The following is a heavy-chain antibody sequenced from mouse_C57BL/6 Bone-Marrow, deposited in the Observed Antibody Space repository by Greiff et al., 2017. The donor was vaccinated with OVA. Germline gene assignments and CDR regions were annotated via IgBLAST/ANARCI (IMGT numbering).Heavy chain of an antibody. D-gene: IGHD1-1*01. CDR3: ARDRIGIP. CDR1: GYTFTSYW. V-gene: IGHV1-50*01. CDR2: IDPSDSYT. J-gene: IGHJ2*01. Sequence: VQLQQPGAELVKPGASVKLSCKASGYTFTSYWMQWVKQRPGQGLERIGEIDPSDSYTNYNQKFKGKATLTVDTSSSTAYMQLSSLTSEDSAVYYCARDRIGIPWGQGTTLTVSS.